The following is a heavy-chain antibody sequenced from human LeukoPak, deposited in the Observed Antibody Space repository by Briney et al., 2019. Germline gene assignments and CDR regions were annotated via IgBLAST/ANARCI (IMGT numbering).Heavy chain of an antibody. CDR1: GFNFSTYG. V-gene: IGHV3-30*02. D-gene: IGHD2-15*01. CDR3: AKILGGLLRDYLDY. J-gene: IGHJ4*01. CDR2: IRYDGTHQ. Sequence: GGSLKLSCAASGFNFSTYGLHWVRQAPGKGLEWVAFIRYDGTHQYYADSVKGRLTISRDNSKNTLYLQMNSLRPGDTAVYYCAKILGGLLRDYLDYWGHGILVTVSS.